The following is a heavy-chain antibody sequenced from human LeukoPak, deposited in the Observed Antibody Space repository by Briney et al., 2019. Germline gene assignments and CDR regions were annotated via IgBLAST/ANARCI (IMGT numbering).Heavy chain of an antibody. CDR2: INKDGSGK. CDR1: GFTFSNYW. D-gene: IGHD3-3*01. V-gene: IGHV3-7*01. CDR3: ARATTAGILERSSAFAI. Sequence: TGGSLRLSCAASGFTFSNYWMSWVRQAPGKGLEWVANINKDGSGKYYVDSVKGRFTSSRDNAKKSLYLQMNSLTAEDTAVYYCARATTAGILERSSAFAIWGQGTSATVSS. J-gene: IGHJ3*02.